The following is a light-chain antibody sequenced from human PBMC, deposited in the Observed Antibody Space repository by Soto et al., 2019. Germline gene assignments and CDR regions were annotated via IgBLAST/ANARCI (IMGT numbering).Light chain of an antibody. Sequence: QSVLTQPPSASGTPGQRVTISCSGSTSNIGSDTVNWYQQLPGTAPKLLIYRNTQRPSGVPDRFSGSKSGASASLAISGLQSEDAADYYCASWDASLDVVVFGGWTKLTVL. CDR2: RNT. J-gene: IGLJ2*01. CDR3: ASWDASLDVVV. CDR1: TSNIGSDT. V-gene: IGLV1-44*01.